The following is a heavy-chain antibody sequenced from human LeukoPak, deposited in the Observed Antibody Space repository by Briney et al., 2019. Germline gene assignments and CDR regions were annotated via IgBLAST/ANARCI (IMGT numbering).Heavy chain of an antibody. J-gene: IGHJ4*02. D-gene: IGHD4-23*01. Sequence: ASVKVSCKASGYTFTSYYMHWVRQAPGQGLECMGIINPSGGSTSYAQKFQGRVTMTRDTSTSTVYMELSSLRSEDTAVYYCARDREGYGGKPSALKEYYFDYWGQGTLVTVSS. CDR1: GYTFTSYY. V-gene: IGHV1-46*01. CDR3: ARDREGYGGKPSALKEYYFDY. CDR2: INPSGGST.